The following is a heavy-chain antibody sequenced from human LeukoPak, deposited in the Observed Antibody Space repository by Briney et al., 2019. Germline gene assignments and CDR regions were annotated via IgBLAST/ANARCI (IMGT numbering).Heavy chain of an antibody. J-gene: IGHJ4*02. CDR2: INSDGSST. CDR3: AKGNGDYEDDY. CDR1: GFTFSSYW. V-gene: IGHV3-74*01. D-gene: IGHD4-17*01. Sequence: PGGSLRLSCAASGFTFSSYWMHWVRQAPGKGLVWVSRINSDGSSTSYADSVKGRFTISRDNAKNTLFLQMNSLRAEDTAVYYCAKGNGDYEDDYWGQGTLVTVSS.